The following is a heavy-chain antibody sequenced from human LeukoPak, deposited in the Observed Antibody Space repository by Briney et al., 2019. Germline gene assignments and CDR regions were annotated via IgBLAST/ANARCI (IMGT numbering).Heavy chain of an antibody. CDR2: IYYSGST. V-gene: IGHV4-39*07. D-gene: IGHD6-19*01. CDR3: AAQIAEARDY. CDR1: GGSISSSSYY. Sequence: SETLSLTCTVSGGSISSSSYYWGWIRQPPGKGLEWIGSIYYSGSTYYNPSLKSRVTISVDTSKNQFSLKLSSVTAADTAVYYCAAQIAEARDYWGQGTLVTVSS. J-gene: IGHJ4*02.